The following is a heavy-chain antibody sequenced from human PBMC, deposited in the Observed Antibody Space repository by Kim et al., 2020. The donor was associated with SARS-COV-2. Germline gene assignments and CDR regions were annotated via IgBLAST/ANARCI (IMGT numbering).Heavy chain of an antibody. V-gene: IGHV3-72*01. CDR1: GFTFSDHY. Sequence: GGSLRLSCAASGFTFSDHYMDWVRQAPGKGLEWVGRVRKKSQSYTTEYAASVKGRFTISRDDSKYSVYLQMNSLQTADTAVYYCARGLALPGPDFGFDYWGQGTLVTVSS. J-gene: IGHJ4*02. CDR2: VRKKSQSYTT. CDR3: ARGLALPGPDFGFDY. D-gene: IGHD6-13*01.